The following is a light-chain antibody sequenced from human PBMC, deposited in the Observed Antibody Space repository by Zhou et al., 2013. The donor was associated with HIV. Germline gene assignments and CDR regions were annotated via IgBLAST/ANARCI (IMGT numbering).Light chain of an antibody. CDR2: AAS. Sequence: AIRMTQSPSSFSASTGDRVTITCRASQGISSYLAWYQQKPGKAPKLLIYAASTLQSGVPSRFSGSGSGTDFTLTIGCLQPDDFATYYCQQYNSYPTFGQGTKLEIK. CDR1: QGISSY. J-gene: IGKJ2*01. CDR3: QQYNSYPT. V-gene: IGKV1-8*01.